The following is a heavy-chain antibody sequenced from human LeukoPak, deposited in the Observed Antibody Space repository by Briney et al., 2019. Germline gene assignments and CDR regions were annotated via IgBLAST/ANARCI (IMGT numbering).Heavy chain of an antibody. CDR2: IIPIFGAA. V-gene: IGHV1-69*05. Sequence: SVKVSCKASGGTFSSYAISWVRQAPGQGLEWMGRIIPIFGAANYAQKFQGRVTITTDESTSTAYMELSRLRSEDTAVYYCARTPTYQLLSFHYMDVWGKGTTVTVSS. D-gene: IGHD2-2*01. CDR3: ARTPTYQLLSFHYMDV. J-gene: IGHJ6*03. CDR1: GGTFSSYA.